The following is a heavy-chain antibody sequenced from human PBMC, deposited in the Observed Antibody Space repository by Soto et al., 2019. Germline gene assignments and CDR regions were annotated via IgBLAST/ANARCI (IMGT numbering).Heavy chain of an antibody. CDR1: GYTFTSYA. CDR2: INAGNGNT. Sequence: ASVKVSYKASGYTFTSYAMHWVRQAPGQRLEWMGWINAGNGNTKYSQKFQGRVTITRDTSASTAYMELSSLRSEDTAVYYCARGSVIAAADAFDIWGQGTMVTVSS. V-gene: IGHV1-3*01. CDR3: ARGSVIAAADAFDI. J-gene: IGHJ3*02. D-gene: IGHD6-13*01.